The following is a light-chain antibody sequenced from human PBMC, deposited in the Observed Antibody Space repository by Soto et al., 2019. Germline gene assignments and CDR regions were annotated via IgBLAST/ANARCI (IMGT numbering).Light chain of an antibody. V-gene: IGKV1-9*01. CDR3: QQYDSTPLT. J-gene: IGKJ4*01. CDR2: AAS. CDR1: QDISSF. Sequence: IQLTQSPSSLSASIGDRVTITCRASQDISSFLAWYQQKPGKAPKLLIYAASTLQSGVPSRFSGSGSGTDFTLTISSLQAEDVAVYYCQQYDSTPLTFGGGTKVDIK.